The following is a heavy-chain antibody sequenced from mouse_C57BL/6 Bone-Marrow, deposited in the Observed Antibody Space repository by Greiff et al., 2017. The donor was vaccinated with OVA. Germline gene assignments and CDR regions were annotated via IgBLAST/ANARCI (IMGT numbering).Heavy chain of an antibody. J-gene: IGHJ2*01. V-gene: IGHV5-12*01. CDR2: ISNGGGST. CDR1: GFTFSDYY. CDR3: ARQGSSGYYFDY. Sequence: EVKVVESGGGLVQPGGSLKLSCAASGFTFSDYYMYWVRQTPEKRLEWVAYISNGGGSTYYPDTVKGRFTISRDNAKNTLYLQMSRLKSEDTAMYYCARQGSSGYYFDYWGQGTTLTVSS. D-gene: IGHD3-2*02.